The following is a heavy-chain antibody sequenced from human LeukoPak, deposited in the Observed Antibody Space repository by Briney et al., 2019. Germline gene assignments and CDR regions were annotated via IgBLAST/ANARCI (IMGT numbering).Heavy chain of an antibody. CDR1: GFILSDYN. V-gene: IGHV3-21*01. D-gene: IGHD1-26*01. Sequence: GGSLRLSCAASGFILSDYNMNWVRQAPGKGLEWASFIDISGTYITYADSVKGRFTVSRDNAKNSLYLQMNSLRAEDTAVYYCTRDLSATARAYDYWGQGTLVTVSS. CDR2: IDISGTYI. CDR3: TRDLSATARAYDY. J-gene: IGHJ4*02.